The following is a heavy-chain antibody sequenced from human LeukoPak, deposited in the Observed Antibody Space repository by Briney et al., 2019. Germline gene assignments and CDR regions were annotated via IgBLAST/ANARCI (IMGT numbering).Heavy chain of an antibody. CDR3: ASGTFDGPLYGTYWYFHV. Sequence: SETLSLTCTVSGGSINNNYWSWIRQPPGKGLECIGYVYSNGNTNYNPSLKSRVIMSIETSKNQFSLKVPSVTAADTAVYYCASGTFDGPLYGTYWYFHVWGRGALVTVSS. J-gene: IGHJ2*01. CDR1: GGSINNNY. CDR2: VYSNGNT. D-gene: IGHD1-14*01. V-gene: IGHV4-59*01.